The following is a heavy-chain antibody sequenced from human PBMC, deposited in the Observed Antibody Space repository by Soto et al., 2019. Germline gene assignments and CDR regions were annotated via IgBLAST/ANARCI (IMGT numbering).Heavy chain of an antibody. CDR1: GFTFSNFW. CDR2: INGGGSST. J-gene: IGHJ3*01. D-gene: IGHD2-2*01. CDR3: ARAQLLPDDAFDA. Sequence: GGSLRLSCAASGFTFSNFWMHWVRQAPGKEPVWVSRINGGGSSTSHADSVKGRFTISRDNAENTLFLQMSGLRAEDTAVYYCARAQLLPDDAFDAWGRGTVVTVSS. V-gene: IGHV3-74*01.